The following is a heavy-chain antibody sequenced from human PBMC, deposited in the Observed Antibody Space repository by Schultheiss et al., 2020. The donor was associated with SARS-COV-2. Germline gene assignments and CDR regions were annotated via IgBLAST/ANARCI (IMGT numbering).Heavy chain of an antibody. D-gene: IGHD1-26*01. CDR2: IYYSGST. J-gene: IGHJ5*02. V-gene: IGHV4-34*09. CDR1: GGSFSGYY. Sequence: SETLSLTCAVYGGSFSGYYWSWIRQPPGKGLEWIGYIYYSGSTYYNPSLKSRVTISVDTSKNQFSLKLSSVTAADTAVYYCARDTELRGASTCFDPWGQGTLVTVSS. CDR3: ARDTELRGASTCFDP.